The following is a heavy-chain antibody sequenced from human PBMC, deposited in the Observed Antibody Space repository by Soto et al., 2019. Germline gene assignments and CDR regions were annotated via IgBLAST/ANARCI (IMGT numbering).Heavy chain of an antibody. CDR2: INQSGST. CDR1: AGSFSDNY. V-gene: IGHV4-34*01. D-gene: IGHD2-2*01. CDR3: ARGLTYCSSSTCAETRFDP. J-gene: IGHJ5*02. Sequence: QVQLQQWGAGLLKPSETLSLTCAVYAGSFSDNYWTWIRQPPGMGLEWIGEINQSGSTHYNPSLKSRVTISVETSKNQFPLRLSSVTAADTAVYYCARGLTYCSSSTCAETRFDPGGQGTLVTVS.